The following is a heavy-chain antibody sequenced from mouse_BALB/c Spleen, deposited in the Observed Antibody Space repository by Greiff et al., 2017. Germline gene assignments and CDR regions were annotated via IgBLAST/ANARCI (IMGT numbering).Heavy chain of an antibody. J-gene: IGHJ3*01. D-gene: IGHD3-2*01. CDR3: TLRQLGLRFAY. CDR1: GFTFSSYW. Sequence: VQGVESGGGLVQPGGSMKLSCVASGFTFSSYWMSWVRQSPEKGLEWVAEIRLKSDNYATHYAESVKGKFTISRDDSKSRLYLQMNSLRAEDTGIYYCTLRQLGLRFAYWGQGTLVTVSA. CDR2: IRLKSDNYAT. V-gene: IGHV6-6*02.